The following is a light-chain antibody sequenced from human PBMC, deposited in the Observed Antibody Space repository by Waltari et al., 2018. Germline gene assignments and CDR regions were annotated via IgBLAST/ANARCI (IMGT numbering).Light chain of an antibody. V-gene: IGLV3-21*02. Sequence: SYVLTQPPSVSVAPGQTATITCGGSDIGSKRVHWYQQKAGQAPLLVIYNDADRPSGIPDRFSGSNSANTATLAISRVEAGDEADYYCHVWETSRDYQGFFGTGTKVTVL. CDR3: HVWETSRDYQGF. CDR1: DIGSKR. CDR2: NDA. J-gene: IGLJ1*01.